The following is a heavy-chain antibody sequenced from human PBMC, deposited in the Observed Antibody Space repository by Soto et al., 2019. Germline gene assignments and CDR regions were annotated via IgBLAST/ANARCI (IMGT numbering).Heavy chain of an antibody. CDR1: GGTFSSYA. Sequence: ASVKVSCKASGGTFSSYAISWVRQAPGQGLEWMGGIIPIFGTANYAQKLQGRVTMTTDTSTSTAYMELRSLRSDDTAVYYCARDQELRYFDWLLDGFDPWGQGALVTVSS. CDR2: IIPIFGTA. J-gene: IGHJ5*02. D-gene: IGHD3-9*01. CDR3: ARDQELRYFDWLLDGFDP. V-gene: IGHV1-69*05.